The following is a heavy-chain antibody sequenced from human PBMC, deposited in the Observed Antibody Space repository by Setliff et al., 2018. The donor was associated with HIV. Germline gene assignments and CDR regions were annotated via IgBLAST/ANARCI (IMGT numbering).Heavy chain of an antibody. CDR3: ASRVYYYDSSGYLREEGFDP. D-gene: IGHD3-22*01. CDR1: GYSISSGYY. Sequence: PSETLSLTCTVSGYSISSGYYWGWIRQPPGKGLEWIGSIYHSGSTYYNPSLKSRGTISVDTSKNQFSLKLSSVTAADTAVYYCASRVYYYDSSGYLREEGFDPWGQGTLVTVSS. CDR2: IYHSGST. V-gene: IGHV4-38-2*02. J-gene: IGHJ5*02.